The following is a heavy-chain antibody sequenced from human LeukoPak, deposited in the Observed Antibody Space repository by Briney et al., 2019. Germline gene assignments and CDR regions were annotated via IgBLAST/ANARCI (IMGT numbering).Heavy chain of an antibody. J-gene: IGHJ5*01. CDR3: VTHQGSGNHHFFDS. CDR2: IYLDGTS. D-gene: IGHD3-10*01. V-gene: IGHV3-66*01. CDR1: GFTVSTNY. Sequence: GGSLRLSCAVSGFTVSTNYMSWIRQAPGKGLEWVSVIYLDGTSDYTDSVKGRFTISRDKSNNTLNLVVKNLRAEDTAVYYCVTHQGSGNHHFFDSWGQGTLVSVSS.